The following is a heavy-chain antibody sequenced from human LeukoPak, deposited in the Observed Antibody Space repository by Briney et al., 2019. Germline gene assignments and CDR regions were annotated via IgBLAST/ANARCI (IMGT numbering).Heavy chain of an antibody. CDR2: MNHSGST. D-gene: IGHD6-19*01. Sequence: SETLSLTCAVDGGSFSDYYWSWIRQPPGKGLEWIGEMNHSGSTNYNPSLKSRVTMSVDTSKNQFSLKLSSVTAADTAVYYCARGVTSGWSYYFDYWGQGTLVTVSS. CDR3: ARGVTSGWSYYFDY. CDR1: GGSFSDYY. J-gene: IGHJ4*02. V-gene: IGHV4-34*01.